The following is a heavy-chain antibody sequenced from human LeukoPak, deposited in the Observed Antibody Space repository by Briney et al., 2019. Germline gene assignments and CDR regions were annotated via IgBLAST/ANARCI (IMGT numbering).Heavy chain of an antibody. J-gene: IGHJ4*02. D-gene: IGHD5-18*01. Sequence: PGGSLRLSCAASGFTFSSYSMNWVRQAPGKGLEWVSYISSSSSTIYYADSVKGRFTISRDNAKNSLHLQMNSLRDEDTAVYYCARDTALYYFDYWGQGTLVTVSS. CDR3: ARDTALYYFDY. CDR1: GFTFSSYS. V-gene: IGHV3-48*02. CDR2: ISSSSSTI.